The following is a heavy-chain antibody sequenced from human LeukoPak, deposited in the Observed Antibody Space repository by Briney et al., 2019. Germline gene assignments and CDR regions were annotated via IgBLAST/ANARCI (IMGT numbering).Heavy chain of an antibody. CDR1: GGSISSYY. CDR3: ARDKVAGTNWYFDL. D-gene: IGHD6-19*01. V-gene: IGHV4-59*01. J-gene: IGHJ2*01. CDR2: IYYSGST. Sequence: PSETLSLTCTVSGGSISSYYLSWIRQPPGKGLEWIGYIYYSGSTNYNPSLKSRVTISVDTSKNQFSLKLSSVTAADTAVYYCARDKVAGTNWYFDLWGRGTLVTVSS.